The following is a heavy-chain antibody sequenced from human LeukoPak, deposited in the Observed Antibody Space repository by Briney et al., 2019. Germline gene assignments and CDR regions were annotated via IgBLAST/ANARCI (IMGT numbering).Heavy chain of an antibody. V-gene: IGHV4-34*01. CDR3: ARVGSVVTPNDLLWAV. CDR2: INHSGST. Sequence: SETLSLTCAVYGGSFGGYYWSWIRQPPGKGLEWIGEINHSGSTNYNPSLKSRVTISVDTSKNQFSLKLSSVTAADTAVYYCARVGSVVTPNDLLWAVWGQGTMVTVSS. J-gene: IGHJ3*01. D-gene: IGHD4-23*01. CDR1: GGSFGGYY.